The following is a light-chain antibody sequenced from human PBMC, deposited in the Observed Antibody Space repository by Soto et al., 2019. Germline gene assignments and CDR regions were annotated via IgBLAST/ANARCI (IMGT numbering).Light chain of an antibody. J-gene: IGKJ5*01. Sequence: EVVLTQSPGTLSLSRGERATLSCRASERIYSAYLGWYQQKPGQAPRLLIYGTSSRATGIPDRFSGSGSGTDFTLTISRLEPEDFAVYYCQHYAGGSRITFGQGTRLEIK. CDR2: GTS. CDR3: QHYAGGSRIT. V-gene: IGKV3-20*01. CDR1: ERIYSAY.